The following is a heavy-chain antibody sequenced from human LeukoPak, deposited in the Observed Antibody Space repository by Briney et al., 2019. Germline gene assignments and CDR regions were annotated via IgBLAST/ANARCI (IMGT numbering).Heavy chain of an antibody. CDR2: IRSKAHRYAT. V-gene: IGHV3-73*01. J-gene: IGHJ4*02. CDR1: GFTFNGSA. CDR3: TRRHYGDYVVDN. Sequence: PGGSLRLSCATSGFTFNGSALPWVRQASGQGLEWVGRIRSKAHRYATAYAASVKGRFTVSRDDSKNMAYLQMDSLKTEDTAIYYCTRRHYGDYVVDNWGQGTLVTVSS. D-gene: IGHD4-17*01.